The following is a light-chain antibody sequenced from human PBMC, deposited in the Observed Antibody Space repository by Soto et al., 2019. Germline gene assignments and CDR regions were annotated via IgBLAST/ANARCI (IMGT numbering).Light chain of an antibody. CDR1: QSISSY. CDR2: AAS. Sequence: DLQMTQSPSSLSASVGDRVTITCRASQSISSYLNWYQQKPGKAPKLLIYAASSLQSGVPSRFSGSGSGTDFTLTISSLQPEDFATDYCQQSYSTPSFGGGTKVEIK. V-gene: IGKV1-39*01. J-gene: IGKJ4*01. CDR3: QQSYSTPS.